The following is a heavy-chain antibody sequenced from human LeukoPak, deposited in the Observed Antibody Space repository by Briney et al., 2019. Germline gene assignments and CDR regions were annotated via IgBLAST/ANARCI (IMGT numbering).Heavy chain of an antibody. D-gene: IGHD1-7*01. CDR1: EFTFSTYD. J-gene: IGHJ2*01. CDR3: ARGPTWNSDGYFDL. CDR2: IGTAGDT. V-gene: IGHV3-13*04. Sequence: PPGGSLRLSCAASEFTFSTYDMHWVRQVKGKGLEWVSLIGTAGDTYYSDSVRGRFIISRENAKNSLYLQMNSLRAGDTAVYYCARGPTWNSDGYFDLWGRGTLVTVSS.